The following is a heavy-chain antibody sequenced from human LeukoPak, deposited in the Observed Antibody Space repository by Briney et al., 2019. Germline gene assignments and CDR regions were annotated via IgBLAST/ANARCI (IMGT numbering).Heavy chain of an antibody. D-gene: IGHD4-23*01. CDR3: ARGAHKRDDYGGFFDY. J-gene: IGHJ4*02. V-gene: IGHV3-30*04. CDR2: ISYDGSNK. CDR1: GFTFSSYA. Sequence: GGSLRLSCAASGFTFSSYAMHWVRQAPGKGLEWVAVISYDGSNKYYADSVKGRFTFSRDNSKNTLYLQMNSLRAEDTAVYYCARGAHKRDDYGGFFDYWGQGTLVTVSS.